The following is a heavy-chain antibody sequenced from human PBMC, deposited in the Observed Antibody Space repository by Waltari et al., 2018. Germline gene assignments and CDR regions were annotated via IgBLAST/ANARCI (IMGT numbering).Heavy chain of an antibody. V-gene: IGHV1-2*02. CDR1: GYTFTGYY. J-gene: IGHJ5*02. CDR2: INPNSGGT. D-gene: IGHD2-15*01. Sequence: QVQLVQSGAEVKKPGASVKVSCKASGYTFTGYYMHWLRQAPGQGLEWMGWINPNSGGTNYAQKFQGRVTMTRDTSISTAYMELSRLRSDDTAVYYCARDLGDVVVVAATFWFDPWGQGTLVTVSS. CDR3: ARDLGDVVVVAATFWFDP.